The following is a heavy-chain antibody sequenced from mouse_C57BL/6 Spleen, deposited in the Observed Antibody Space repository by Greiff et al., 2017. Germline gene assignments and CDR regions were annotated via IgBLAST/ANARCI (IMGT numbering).Heavy chain of an antibody. CDR3: ARQNYDYDGNWYFDV. D-gene: IGHD2-4*01. J-gene: IGHJ1*03. V-gene: IGHV5-6*02. CDR1: GFTFSSYG. CDR2: ISSGGSYT. Sequence: DVMLVESGGDLVKPGGSLKLSCAASGFTFSSYGMSWVRQTPDKRLEWVATISSGGSYTYYPDSVKGRFTISRDNAKNTLYLQMSSLKSEDTAMYYCARQNYDYDGNWYFDVWGTGTTVTVSS.